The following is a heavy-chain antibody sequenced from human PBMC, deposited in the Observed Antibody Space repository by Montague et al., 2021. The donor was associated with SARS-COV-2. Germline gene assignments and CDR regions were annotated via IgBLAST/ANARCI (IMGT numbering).Heavy chain of an antibody. CDR2: XDWDDDN. J-gene: IGHJ4*02. Sequence: PALVKPTQTLTLTCTFSGFSLSTSGMCVSWIRQPPGKALEWLARXDWDDDNYYSTSLKTRLTISKDTSKNQVVLTMTNMDPVDTATYYCARKIGTTVSLDYWGQGTLVTVSS. V-gene: IGHV2-70*11. D-gene: IGHD1-7*01. CDR3: ARKIGTTVSLDY. CDR1: GFSLSTSGMC.